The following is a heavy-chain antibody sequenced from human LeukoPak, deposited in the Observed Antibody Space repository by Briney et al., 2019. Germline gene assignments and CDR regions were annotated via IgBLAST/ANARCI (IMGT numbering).Heavy chain of an antibody. CDR1: GFSLSTSGMC. J-gene: IGHJ3*02. Sequence: SGPTLVNPTQTLTLTCTFSGFSLSTSGMCVSWIRQPPGKALECLARIDWDEDKYYSTSLKTRLTISKDTSKNQVVLTMTNMDPVDTATYYCARIRGSSWYDAFDIWGQGTMVTVSS. V-gene: IGHV2-70*11. D-gene: IGHD6-13*01. CDR2: IDWDEDK. CDR3: ARIRGSSWYDAFDI.